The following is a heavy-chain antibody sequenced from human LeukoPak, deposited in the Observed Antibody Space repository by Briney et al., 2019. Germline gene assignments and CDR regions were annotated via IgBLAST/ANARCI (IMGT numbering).Heavy chain of an antibody. CDR3: ARVGVTGDAFDI. CDR2: IKHDGSEK. D-gene: IGHD3-16*01. CDR1: GVIFSRYW. V-gene: IGHV3-7*01. Sequence: GGSLRLSCAASGVIFSRYWMSWLRQAPGKGLEWVANIKHDGSEKHYVDSEKGRFTISRDNTKNSLYLQMNSLRVEDTAVYYCARVGVTGDAFDIWGQGTRVTVSS. J-gene: IGHJ3*02.